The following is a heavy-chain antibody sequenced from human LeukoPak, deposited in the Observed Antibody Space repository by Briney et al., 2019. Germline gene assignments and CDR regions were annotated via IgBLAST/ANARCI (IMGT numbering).Heavy chain of an antibody. V-gene: IGHV3-7*01. CDR1: GFTFTNYW. J-gene: IGHJ4*02. Sequence: GGSLRLSCAASGFTFTNYWMSWVRQTPGKGLELVANIKQDRSEKYYVDSVKGRFTISRDNAKNSLYLQMNSLRAEDTAVYYCARLREIPVFGVVTKSTSYFDYWGQGTLVTVSS. D-gene: IGHD3-3*01. CDR2: IKQDRSEK. CDR3: ARLREIPVFGVVTKSTSYFDY.